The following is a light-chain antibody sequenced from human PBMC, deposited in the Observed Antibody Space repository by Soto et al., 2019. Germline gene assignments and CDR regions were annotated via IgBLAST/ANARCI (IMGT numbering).Light chain of an antibody. CDR2: GAS. V-gene: IGKV3-15*01. Sequence: VVMTQSPATLSLSPGESVPLSPGPSQSVRSNLAWYQQKPGQSPRLLIYGASTRATGIPARFSGSGSGTEFTLTISSLQSEDFAVYYCQQYNNWPPITFGQGTRLEIK. CDR1: QSVRSN. CDR3: QQYNNWPPIT. J-gene: IGKJ5*01.